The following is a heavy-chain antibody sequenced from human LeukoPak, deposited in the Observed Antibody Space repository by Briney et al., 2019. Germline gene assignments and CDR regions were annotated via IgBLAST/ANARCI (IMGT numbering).Heavy chain of an antibody. Sequence: PSETLSLTCAVYGGSFSGYYWSWIRQPPGKGLEWIGYIYYSGSTNYNPSLKSRVTISVDTSKNQFSLKLSSVTAADTAVYYCARVKSRGFDYWGQGTLVTVSS. D-gene: IGHD3-10*01. CDR2: IYYSGST. V-gene: IGHV4-59*12. J-gene: IGHJ4*02. CDR1: GGSFSGYY. CDR3: ARVKSRGFDY.